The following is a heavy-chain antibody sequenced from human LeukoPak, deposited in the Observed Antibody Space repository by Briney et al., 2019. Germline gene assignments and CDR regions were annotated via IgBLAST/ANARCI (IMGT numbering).Heavy chain of an antibody. D-gene: IGHD2-2*01. CDR2: IFYSGNT. CDR3: ARVATSRLPFDP. Sequence: SETLSLTCTVSGGSISSYYWGWIRQPPGKGLEWIGSIFYSGNTYYNPSLKSRVTISLDTSRNQFSVKLNSVTAADTAMYYCARVATSRLPFDPWAREPWSPSPQ. J-gene: IGHJ5*02. CDR1: GGSISSYY. V-gene: IGHV4-59*12.